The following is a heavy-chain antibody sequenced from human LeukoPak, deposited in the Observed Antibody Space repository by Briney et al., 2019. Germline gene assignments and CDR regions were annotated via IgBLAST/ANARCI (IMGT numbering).Heavy chain of an antibody. D-gene: IGHD2-2*01. J-gene: IGHJ4*02. CDR3: ARGSPPRDIVVVPASYYFDY. CDR1: GGSFSGYY. CDR2: INHSGST. V-gene: IGHV4-34*01. Sequence: PSETLSLTCAVYGGSFSGYYWSWIRQPPGKGLEWMGEINHSGSTNYNPSLKSRVTISVDTSKNQFSLKLSSVTAADTAVYYCARGSPPRDIVVVPASYYFDYWGQGTLVTVSS.